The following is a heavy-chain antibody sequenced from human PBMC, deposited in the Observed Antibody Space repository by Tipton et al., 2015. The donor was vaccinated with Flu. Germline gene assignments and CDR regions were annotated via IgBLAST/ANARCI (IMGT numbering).Heavy chain of an antibody. J-gene: IGHJ3*02. CDR3: ARRGIVVVRRSDAFDI. D-gene: IGHD3-22*01. CDR1: GGSISSSSYY. V-gene: IGHV4-39*07. Sequence: TLSLTCTVSGGSISSSSYYWGWIRQPPGKGLEWIGSIYYSGSTYYNPSLKSRVTISVDTSKNQFSLKLSSVTAADTAVYYRARRGIVVVRRSDAFDIWGQGTMVTVSS. CDR2: IYYSGST.